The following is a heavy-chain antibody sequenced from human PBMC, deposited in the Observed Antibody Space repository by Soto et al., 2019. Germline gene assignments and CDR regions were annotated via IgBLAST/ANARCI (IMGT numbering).Heavy chain of an antibody. CDR3: ARYCSSTSCSFYYGMDV. CDR1: GGTFSSYA. CDR2: IIPIFGTA. J-gene: IGHJ6*02. Sequence: SVKVSCKASGGTFSSYAISWVRQAPGQGLEWMGGIIPIFGTANYAQKFQGRVTITADESTSTAYMELSSLRSEDTAVYFFARYCSSTSCSFYYGMDVWGQGTTVTVSS. D-gene: IGHD2-2*01. V-gene: IGHV1-69*13.